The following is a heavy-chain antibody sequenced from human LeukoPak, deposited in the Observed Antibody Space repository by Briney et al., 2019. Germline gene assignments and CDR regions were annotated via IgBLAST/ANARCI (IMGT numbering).Heavy chain of an antibody. CDR2: INPNSGGT. CDR3: ATPERGYSGYDFGS. D-gene: IGHD5-12*01. V-gene: IGHV1-2*02. CDR1: GYTFTGYY. J-gene: IGHJ4*02. Sequence: SVNVSCKASGYTFTGYYMHWVRQAPGQGLEWMGWINPNSGGTNYAQKFQGRVTMTRDTSISTAYMELSRLRSDDTAVYYCATPERGYSGYDFGSWGQGTLVAVSS.